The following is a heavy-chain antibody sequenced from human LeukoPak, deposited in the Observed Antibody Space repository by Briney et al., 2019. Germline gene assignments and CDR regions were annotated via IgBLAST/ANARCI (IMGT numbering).Heavy chain of an antibody. CDR2: IWPDGSKK. J-gene: IGHJ4*02. V-gene: IGHV3-33*06. CDR1: GFTFRTYA. CDR3: AKISSSAEPNFDY. D-gene: IGHD1-14*01. Sequence: GRSLRLSCAASGFTFRTYAMHWVRQAPGKGLEWVAFIWPDGSKKFYADSVKGRFTISRDNSNHTPYLQMNSLRPEDTALYFCAKISSSAEPNFDYWGQGILLTVSS.